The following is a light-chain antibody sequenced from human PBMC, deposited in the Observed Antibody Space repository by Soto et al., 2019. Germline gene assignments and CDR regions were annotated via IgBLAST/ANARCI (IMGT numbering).Light chain of an antibody. V-gene: IGKV3-15*01. CDR1: QSISNN. Sequence: EIVMTQSPVTLSVSPGERATLSCRASQSISNNLARYQQKPGQAPRLLMSGASTRATGIAARFSGSGSGTEFTLTISSLQSEDSAVYYCQQFNNWPITFGQGTRLEIE. CDR2: GAS. J-gene: IGKJ5*01. CDR3: QQFNNWPIT.